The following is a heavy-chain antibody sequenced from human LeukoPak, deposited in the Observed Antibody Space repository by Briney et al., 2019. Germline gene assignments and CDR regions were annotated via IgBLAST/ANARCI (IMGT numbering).Heavy chain of an antibody. Sequence: PGGSLRLSCAASGFTFSNSDMTWVRQAPGKGLEWLSLISPRGTSTYYADSVKGRFTISRDNFKDMLFLQMNSLRAEDTAVYYCAKSRAIDHWGQGTLVIVSS. CDR1: GFTFSNSD. D-gene: IGHD2-21*01. J-gene: IGHJ4*02. CDR3: AKSRAIDH. CDR2: ISPRGTST. V-gene: IGHV3-23*01.